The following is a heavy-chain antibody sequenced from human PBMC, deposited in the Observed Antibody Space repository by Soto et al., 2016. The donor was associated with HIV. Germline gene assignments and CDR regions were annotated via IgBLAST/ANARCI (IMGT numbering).Heavy chain of an antibody. CDR3: AREGVMMGTTLGV. J-gene: IGHJ6*04. CDR2: ISGYNANT. D-gene: IGHD1-26*01. V-gene: IGHV1-18*01. Sequence: QVQLVQSGAEVKKPGASVRVSCKASGYSFTIYSITWVRQAPGQGLEWMGWISGYNANTNYAQKLQGRVTMTTDTSTSTAYMELRSLRSDDTAVYYCAREGVMMGTTLGVWGKGTTVTVSS. CDR1: GYSFTIYS.